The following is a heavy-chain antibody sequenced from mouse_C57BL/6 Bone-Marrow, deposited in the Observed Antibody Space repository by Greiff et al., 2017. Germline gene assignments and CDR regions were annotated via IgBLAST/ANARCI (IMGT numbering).Heavy chain of an antibody. D-gene: IGHD2-12*01. Sequence: EVNVVESGGDLVKPGGSLKLSCAASGFTFSSYGMSWVRQTPDKRLEWVATISSGGSYTYYPDSVKGRFTISRDNAKNTLYLQMSSLKSEDTAMYYCATTIDYFDYWGQGTTLTVSS. CDR1: GFTFSSYG. CDR3: ATTIDYFDY. J-gene: IGHJ2*01. V-gene: IGHV5-6*01. CDR2: ISSGGSYT.